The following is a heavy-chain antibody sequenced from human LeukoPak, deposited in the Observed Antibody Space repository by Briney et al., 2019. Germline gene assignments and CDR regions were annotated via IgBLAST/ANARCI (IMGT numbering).Heavy chain of an antibody. CDR1: GFTFSSYW. CDR2: IKQDGSEK. D-gene: IGHD6-13*01. Sequence: GGSLRLSCAASGFTFSSYWMSWVRQAPGKGLEWVANIKQDGSEKYYVDSVKGRFTISRDNAKNSLYLQMNSLRAEDTAVYYCAREMGSSWYQGEFDYWGQGTLVTVSS. J-gene: IGHJ4*02. CDR3: AREMGSSWYQGEFDY. V-gene: IGHV3-7*01.